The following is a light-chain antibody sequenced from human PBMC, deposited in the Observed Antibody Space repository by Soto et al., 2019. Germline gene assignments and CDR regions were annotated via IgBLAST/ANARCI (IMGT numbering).Light chain of an antibody. CDR1: QDIRTN. CDR3: LHNSDWPPVYT. CDR2: DAS. J-gene: IGKJ2*01. V-gene: IGKV3-15*01. Sequence: IVMAQSPATLSVSPGERATLSCRASQDIRTNLIWFQQKPGQSPRVVIYDASTTAANIPARFSGSGSGTEFTLTISSLQSEDFVVYYCLHNSDWPPVYTFGPGTRVDIK.